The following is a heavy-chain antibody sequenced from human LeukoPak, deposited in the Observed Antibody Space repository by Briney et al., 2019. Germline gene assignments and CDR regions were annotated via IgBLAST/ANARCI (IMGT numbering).Heavy chain of an antibody. D-gene: IGHD4-17*01. CDR2: ISGSGGST. CDR1: GFTFSSYA. CDR3: AKSYGDYGRNWFDP. V-gene: IGHV3-23*01. J-gene: IGHJ5*02. Sequence: HSGGSLRLSCAASGFTFSSYAMSWVGQAPGKGLEWVAAISGSGGSTYYADSVKGRFTISRDNSKNTLYLQMNSLRAEDTAVYYCAKSYGDYGRNWFDPWGQGTLVTVSS.